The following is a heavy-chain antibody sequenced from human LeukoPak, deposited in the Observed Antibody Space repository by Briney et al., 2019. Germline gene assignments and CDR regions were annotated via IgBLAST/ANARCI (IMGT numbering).Heavy chain of an antibody. CDR2: INSGGSST. CDR3: ARGGTFGVDISDY. CDR1: GFTFRSYW. V-gene: IGHV3-74*03. J-gene: IGHJ4*02. Sequence: PGGSLRLTCAASGFTFRSYWMHWVRQAPGKGLVWVSRINSGGSSTTYADSVRGRFTISRDNAKNSLYLQMNSLRAEDTAVYYCARGGTFGVDISDYWGQGTLVTVSS. D-gene: IGHD3-3*01.